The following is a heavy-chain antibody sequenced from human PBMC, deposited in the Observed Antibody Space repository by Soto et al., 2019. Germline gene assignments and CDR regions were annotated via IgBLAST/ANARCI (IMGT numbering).Heavy chain of an antibody. V-gene: IGHV4-59*01. CDR1: GGSISSYY. CDR3: AREDYGDPPGGGMDV. D-gene: IGHD4-17*01. Sequence: QVQLQESGPGLVKPSETLSLTCTVSGGSISSYYWSWIRQPPGKGLEWIGYIYYSGSTNYTPSLKRRVTISVDTSKNQSSLKLSSVTAADTAVYYCAREDYGDPPGGGMDVWGQGTTVTVSS. CDR2: IYYSGST. J-gene: IGHJ6*02.